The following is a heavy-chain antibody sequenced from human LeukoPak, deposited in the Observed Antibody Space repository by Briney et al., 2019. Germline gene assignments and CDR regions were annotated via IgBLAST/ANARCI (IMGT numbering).Heavy chain of an antibody. CDR2: IYTSGST. J-gene: IGHJ4*02. D-gene: IGHD5-18*01. CDR1: GGSISRYY. CDR3: ARSVDTAMAFDY. Sequence: PSETLSLTCTVSGGSISRYYWSWIRQPAGKGLEWIGRIYTSGSTNYTPSLKSRVTMSVDGSKNQFSLKLSSVSAADTAVYYCARSVDTAMAFDYWGQGTLVTVSS. V-gene: IGHV4-4*07.